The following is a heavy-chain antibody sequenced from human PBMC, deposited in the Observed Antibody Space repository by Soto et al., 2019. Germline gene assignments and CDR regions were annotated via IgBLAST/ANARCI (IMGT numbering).Heavy chain of an antibody. CDR1: VFTFSTYS. Sequence: GGSLRLSCTASVFTFSTYSMHWVRQAPGKGLEWVSSIDASSTHIYYADSVKGRFTISRDNGKSSLYLQMDSLRAEDTALYYCVRQQYDFLVDPWGQGTLVTVSS. J-gene: IGHJ5*02. CDR3: VRQQYDFLVDP. CDR2: IDASSTHI. V-gene: IGHV3-21*01. D-gene: IGHD3-16*01.